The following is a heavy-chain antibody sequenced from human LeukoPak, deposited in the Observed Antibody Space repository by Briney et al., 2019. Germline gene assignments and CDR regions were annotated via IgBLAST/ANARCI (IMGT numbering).Heavy chain of an antibody. D-gene: IGHD3-10*01. Sequence: SETLSLTCAVYGGSFNGYYWSWIRQPPEKGLEWIGEITHSGRTNYDPSLKSRVTISVDRSKNQFSLNLSSATAADMAVYYCVRRSLWFGEFHDDYWGQGTLVTVSS. CDR1: GGSFNGYY. CDR3: VRRSLWFGEFHDDY. CDR2: ITHSGRT. J-gene: IGHJ4*02. V-gene: IGHV4-34*01.